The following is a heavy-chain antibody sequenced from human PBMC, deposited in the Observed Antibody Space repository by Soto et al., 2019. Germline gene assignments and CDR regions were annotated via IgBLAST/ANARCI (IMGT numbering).Heavy chain of an antibody. CDR1: GGSISSYD. CDR3: ARDLWGYCGTDCYPLDV. Sequence: SETLSLTCTVSGGSISSYDWSWIRQPPGKGLEWIGYLYYTGSTIYNPSLESRVTISVDTSKNQFSLKLNSVTAADTAVYYCARDLWGYCGTDCYPLDVWGPGTTVTV. CDR2: LYYTGST. D-gene: IGHD2-21*02. V-gene: IGHV4-59*01. J-gene: IGHJ6*02.